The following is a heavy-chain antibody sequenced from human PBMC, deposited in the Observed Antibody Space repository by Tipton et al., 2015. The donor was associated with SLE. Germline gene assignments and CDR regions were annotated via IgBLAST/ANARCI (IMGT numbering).Heavy chain of an antibody. CDR1: GFSLSNYG. D-gene: IGHD2-15*01. CDR2: IRYDGSNK. Sequence: SGFSLSNYGMHWVRQAPGKGLEWVTFIRYDGSNKYYADSVKGRFTISRDNSKNTLYLQMGSLRAEDMAVYYCARVAAALDYWGQGTLVTVSS. J-gene: IGHJ4*02. V-gene: IGHV3-30*02. CDR3: ARVAAALDY.